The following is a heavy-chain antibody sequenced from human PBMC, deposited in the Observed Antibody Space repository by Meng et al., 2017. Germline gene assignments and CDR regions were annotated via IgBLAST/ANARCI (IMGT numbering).Heavy chain of an antibody. CDR2: ISYDGSNK. Sequence: GESLKISCAASGFTFSSYAMHWVRQAPGKGLEWVAVISYDGSNKYYADSVKGRFTISRDNAKNSLYLQMNSLRAEDTAVYYCARRRLVTIFGVVGNWFDPWGQGTLVTVSS. CDR3: ARRRLVTIFGVVGNWFDP. J-gene: IGHJ5*02. CDR1: GFTFSSYA. D-gene: IGHD3-3*01. V-gene: IGHV3-30*04.